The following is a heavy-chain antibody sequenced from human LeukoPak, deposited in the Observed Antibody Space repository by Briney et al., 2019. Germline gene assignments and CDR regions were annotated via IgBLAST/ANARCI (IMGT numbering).Heavy chain of an antibody. CDR1: GGSFSGYY. D-gene: IGHD1-26*01. J-gene: IGHJ4*02. CDR3: ARAQWELSLDY. Sequence: SETLSLTCAVYGGSFSGYYWSWIRQPPGKGLEWIGEINHSGSTNYNPSLKSRVTISVDTSKNQFSLKLSSVTAADTAVYYCARAQWELSLDYWGQGTLVTVSS. CDR2: INHSGST. V-gene: IGHV4-34*01.